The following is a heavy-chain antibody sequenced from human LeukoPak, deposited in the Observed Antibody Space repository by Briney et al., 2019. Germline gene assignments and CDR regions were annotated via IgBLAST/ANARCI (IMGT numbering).Heavy chain of an antibody. CDR1: GFTFSTYA. CDR2: ISSSGGST. D-gene: IGHD3-9*01. Sequence: PGGSLRLSCAASGFTFSTYAMSWVRQAPGKGLEWVSAISSSGGSTYYADSVKGRFTISRDNSKNTLYLQMNSLRAEDTAVYYCARGGYDILLDYYYYGMDVWGQGTTVTVSS. V-gene: IGHV3-23*01. CDR3: ARGGYDILLDYYYYGMDV. J-gene: IGHJ6*02.